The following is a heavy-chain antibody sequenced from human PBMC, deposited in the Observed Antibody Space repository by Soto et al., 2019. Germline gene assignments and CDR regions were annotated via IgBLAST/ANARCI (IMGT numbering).Heavy chain of an antibody. CDR2: IIPIFGKT. D-gene: IGHD3-22*01. CDR3: AIAPLDSSGYYSPSTFDH. CDR1: GGTFSSHA. V-gene: IGHV1-69*06. Sequence: SVKVSCKASGGTFSSHAISWVRQAPGQGLEWMGGIIPIFGKTNYAQKFQGRVTNTADKSTSTAYMELSSLRSEDTAVYYCAIAPLDSSGYYSPSTFDHWGQGSLVTVSS. J-gene: IGHJ4*02.